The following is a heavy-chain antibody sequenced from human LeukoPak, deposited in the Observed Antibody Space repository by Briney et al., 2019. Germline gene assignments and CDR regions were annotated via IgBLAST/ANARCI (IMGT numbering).Heavy chain of an antibody. CDR2: INLRGST. Sequence: SETLSLTCTVSGYSISTGYYWGWFRQSPGKGLEWIGSINLRGSTSYNPSLKSRVTISVDTASNHFSLELYSVTAADTAFYYCARESGGTYGSFKYWGQGSLVTVSS. D-gene: IGHD1-26*01. CDR3: ARESGGTYGSFKY. V-gene: IGHV4-38-2*02. CDR1: GYSISTGYY. J-gene: IGHJ4*02.